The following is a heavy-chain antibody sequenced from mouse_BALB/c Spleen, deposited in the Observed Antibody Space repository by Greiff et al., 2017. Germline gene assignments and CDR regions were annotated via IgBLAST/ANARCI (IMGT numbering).Heavy chain of an antibody. CDR1: GFTFSSFG. Sequence: EVKVVESGGGLVQPGGSRKLSCAASGFTFSSFGMHWVRQAPEKGLEWVAYISSGSSTIYYADTVKGRFTISSDNPKYTLFLQMTSLRSEDTAMYYGARQTLLATADAMDYWGQGTSVTVSS. CDR2: ISSGSSTI. CDR3: ARQTLLATADAMDY. V-gene: IGHV5-17*02. J-gene: IGHJ4*01. D-gene: IGHD1-2*01.